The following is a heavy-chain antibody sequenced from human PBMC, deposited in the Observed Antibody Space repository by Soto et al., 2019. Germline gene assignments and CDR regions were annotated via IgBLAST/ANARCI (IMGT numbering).Heavy chain of an antibody. CDR3: ARDVGSYGSGSYRPHWFDP. D-gene: IGHD3-10*01. J-gene: IGHJ5*02. CDR2: IYHSGST. V-gene: IGHV4-30-2*01. Sequence: SETLSLTCAVSGGSISSGGYSWSWIRQPPGKGLEWIGYIYHSGSTYYNPSLKSRVTISVDRSKNQFSLKLSSVTAADTAVYYCARDVGSYGSGSYRPHWFDPWGQGTLVTVSS. CDR1: GGSISSGGYS.